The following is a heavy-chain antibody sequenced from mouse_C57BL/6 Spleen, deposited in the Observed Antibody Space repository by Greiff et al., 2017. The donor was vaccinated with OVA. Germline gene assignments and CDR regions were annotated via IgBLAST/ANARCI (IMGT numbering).Heavy chain of an antibody. V-gene: IGHV6-6*01. D-gene: IGHD4-1*01. CDR3: TLTGTRYYFDY. CDR1: GFTFSDAW. Sequence: EVMLVESGGGLVQPGGSMKLSCAASGFTFSDAWMDWVRQSPEKGLEWVAEIRNKANNHATYYAESVKGRFTISRDDSQSSVYLQMNSLRAEDTGIYYCTLTGTRYYFDYWGQGTTLTVSS. CDR2: IRNKANNHAT. J-gene: IGHJ2*01.